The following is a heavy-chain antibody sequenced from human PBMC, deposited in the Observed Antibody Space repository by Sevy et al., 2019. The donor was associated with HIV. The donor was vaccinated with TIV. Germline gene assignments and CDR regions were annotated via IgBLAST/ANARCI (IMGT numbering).Heavy chain of an antibody. Sequence: SETLSLTCTVSGGSFNNYYWSRIRQPPGKGLQWIGYIYYSRSTNYNPSLKSRVTMSLDTSKNQFSLKLSSVTAADTAIYYCARESIATVGDFDYWGQGTLVTVSS. CDR1: GGSFNNYY. CDR3: ARESIATVGDFDY. CDR2: IYYSRST. J-gene: IGHJ4*02. V-gene: IGHV4-59*01. D-gene: IGHD6-13*01.